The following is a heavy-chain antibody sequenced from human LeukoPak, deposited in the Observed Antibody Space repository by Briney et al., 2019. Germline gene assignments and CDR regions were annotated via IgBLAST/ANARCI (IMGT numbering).Heavy chain of an antibody. Sequence: EASVKGSCKVSGYTLTELSMHWVRQGPGKGRECMGGFDPEDGETIYAQKCQGRVTMTEDTSTDTAYMEMSSLRSEETAVYYCATDKRGRYFDWLLYYWGQGTLVTVSS. CDR2: FDPEDGET. V-gene: IGHV1-24*01. CDR1: GYTLTELS. J-gene: IGHJ4*02. D-gene: IGHD3-9*01. CDR3: ATDKRGRYFDWLLYY.